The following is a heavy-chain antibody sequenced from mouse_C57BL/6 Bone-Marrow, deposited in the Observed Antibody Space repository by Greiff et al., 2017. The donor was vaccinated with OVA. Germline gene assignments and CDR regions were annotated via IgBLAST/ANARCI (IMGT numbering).Heavy chain of an antibody. Sequence: DVKLVESGAELVRPGASVKLSCTASGFNIKDDYMHWVKQRPEQGLEWIGWIDPENGDTEYASKFQGKATITADTSSNTAYLQLSSLTSDDTAVYYCTQEGWLLRFDYWGQGTTLTVSS. CDR2: IDPENGDT. CDR1: GFNIKDDY. CDR3: TQEGWLLRFDY. J-gene: IGHJ2*01. V-gene: IGHV14-4*01. D-gene: IGHD2-3*01.